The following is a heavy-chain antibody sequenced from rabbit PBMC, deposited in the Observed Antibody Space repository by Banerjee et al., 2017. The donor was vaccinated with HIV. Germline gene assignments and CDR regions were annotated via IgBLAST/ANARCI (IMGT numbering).Heavy chain of an antibody. V-gene: IGHV1S43*01. Sequence: QEHLEESGGGLVKAGGTLTLTCKASGIDFSGLYYMCWVRQAPGKGLELIACIYTSSGTTWYASWVNGRFTISRSTSLNTVDLQMTSLTAADTATYFCAGGADDYWDGFDLWGPGTLVTVS. CDR3: AGGADDYWDGFDL. J-gene: IGHJ4*01. CDR2: IYTSSGTT. CDR1: GIDFSGLYY. D-gene: IGHD2-1*01.